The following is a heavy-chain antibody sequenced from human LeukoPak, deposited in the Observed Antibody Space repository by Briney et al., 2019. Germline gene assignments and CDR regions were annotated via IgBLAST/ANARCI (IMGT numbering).Heavy chain of an antibody. CDR1: GFTFSSYS. CDR2: IGTSSSTI. V-gene: IGHV3-48*01. CDR3: ARTYYDHTEGDNWLDP. Sequence: SGGSLRLSCAASGFTFSSYSMNWVRQAPGKGLEWVSYIGTSSSTIYYADSVKGRFTISRDTAKNSLYLQMNSLRAEDTAVYYCARTYYDHTEGDNWLDPWGQGTLVTVSS. J-gene: IGHJ5*02. D-gene: IGHD3-22*01.